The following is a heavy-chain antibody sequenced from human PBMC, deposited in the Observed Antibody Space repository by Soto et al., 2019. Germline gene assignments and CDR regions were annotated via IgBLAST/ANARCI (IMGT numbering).Heavy chain of an antibody. CDR1: GLTLSSYG. CDR3: AGGSRDTSGYYDFEY. J-gene: IGHJ4*02. Sequence: VGSLRLSCAGSGLTLSSYGMSWVRQAPGKGLEWVSSISAITNYKYSADSLKGRFTISRDNAKNSLYLQMNSLRAEDTAVYYCAGGSRDTSGYYDFEYWGQGTLVTVSS. CDR2: ISAITNYK. V-gene: IGHV3-21*01. D-gene: IGHD3-22*01.